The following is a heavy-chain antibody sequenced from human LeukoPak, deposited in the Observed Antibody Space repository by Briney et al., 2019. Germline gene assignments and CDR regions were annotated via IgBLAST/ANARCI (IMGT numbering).Heavy chain of an antibody. D-gene: IGHD6-13*01. CDR3: ARGSYGFLAAADISFAP. CDR2: IYYSGST. Sequence: PSQTLSLTCTVSGGSISSGGYYWSWIRQHPGKGLEWIGYIYYSGSTYYNPFLKSRVTISVDTSKNQFSLKLSSVTAAVTALYYCARGSYGFLAAADISFAPWAREPWSPSPQ. CDR1: GGSISSGGYY. J-gene: IGHJ5*02. V-gene: IGHV4-31*03.